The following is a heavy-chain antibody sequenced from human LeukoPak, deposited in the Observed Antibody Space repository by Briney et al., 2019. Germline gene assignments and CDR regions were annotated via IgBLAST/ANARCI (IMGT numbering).Heavy chain of an antibody. J-gene: IGHJ4*02. V-gene: IGHV3-64*01. CDR3: ARDGTGIQLWPYLDY. Sequence: GGSLRLSCSASGFTFSSYAMHWVRQAPGKGLEYVSAISSNGGSTYYANSVKGRFTISRDNSKNTLYLQMGSLRAEDMAVYYCARDGTGIQLWPYLDYWGQGTLVTVSS. CDR1: GFTFSSYA. D-gene: IGHD5-18*01. CDR2: ISSNGGST.